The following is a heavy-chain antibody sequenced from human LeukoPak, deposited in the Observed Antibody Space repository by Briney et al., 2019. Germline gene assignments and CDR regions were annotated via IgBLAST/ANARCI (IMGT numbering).Heavy chain of an antibody. V-gene: IGHV4-31*03. CDR2: IYYSGST. CDR3: ARDTTSYSGSYYYYYMDV. J-gene: IGHJ6*03. D-gene: IGHD1-26*01. CDR1: GGSISSGGYY. Sequence: SETLSLTCTVSGGSISSGGYYWSWIRQHPGKGLEWIGYIYYSGSTYYNPSLKRRVTISVDTSKNQFSLKLSSVTAADTAVYYCARDTTSYSGSYYYYYMDVWGKGTTVTVSS.